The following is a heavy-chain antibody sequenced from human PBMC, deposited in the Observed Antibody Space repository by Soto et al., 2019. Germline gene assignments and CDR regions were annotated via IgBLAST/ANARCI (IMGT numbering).Heavy chain of an antibody. J-gene: IGHJ4*02. CDR2: ISSTTNYI. CDR3: ARESEDLTSNFDY. V-gene: IGHV3-21*01. Sequence: PWGSLSLSCASSGFTFTRYSMNWVRQAPGKGLEWVSSISSTTNYIYYADSMKGRFTVSRDNAKNSVYLEMNSLSAEDTALYYCARESEDLTSNFDYWGQGTLVTVSS. CDR1: GFTFTRYS.